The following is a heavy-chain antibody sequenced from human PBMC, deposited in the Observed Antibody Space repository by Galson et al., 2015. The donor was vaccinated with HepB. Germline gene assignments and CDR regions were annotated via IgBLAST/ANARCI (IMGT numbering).Heavy chain of an antibody. D-gene: IGHD2-2*01. Sequence: SLRLSCAASGFTFSSYWMHWVRQAPGKGLVWVSRINSDGSSTSYADSVKGRFTISRDNAKNTLYLQMNSLRAEDTAVYYCAREGGGYCSSTSCYVHYFDYWGQGTLVTVSS. CDR1: GFTFSSYW. J-gene: IGHJ4*02. CDR3: AREGGGYCSSTSCYVHYFDY. V-gene: IGHV3-74*01. CDR2: INSDGSST.